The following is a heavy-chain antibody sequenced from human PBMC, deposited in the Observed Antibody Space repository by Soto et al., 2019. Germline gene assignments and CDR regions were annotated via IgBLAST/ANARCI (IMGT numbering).Heavy chain of an antibody. Sequence: QVQLVHSGAEVKKPGSSVKVSCKASGGTFSSYTISWVRQAPGQGLEWMGRIIPILGIANYAQKFQGRVTITADKSTSAAYMELSSLRSEDTAVYYCASFDSSSGTENDDYYYYYYMDVWGKGTTVTVSS. CDR2: IIPILGIA. CDR1: GGTFSSYT. J-gene: IGHJ6*03. D-gene: IGHD6-13*01. V-gene: IGHV1-69*02. CDR3: ASFDSSSGTENDDYYYYYYMDV.